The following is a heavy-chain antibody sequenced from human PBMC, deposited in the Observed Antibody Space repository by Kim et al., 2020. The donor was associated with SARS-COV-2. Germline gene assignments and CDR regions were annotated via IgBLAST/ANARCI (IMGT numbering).Heavy chain of an antibody. CDR3: VRNRGFNSFDY. D-gene: IGHD6-25*01. CDR2: IKQDGSVK. V-gene: IGHV3-7*01. Sequence: GGSLRLSCAASGFTFTTYWITWVRQAPGKGLEWVANIKQDGSVKSYVDSVRGRFTISRDNAKTSLYLQMNSLRDEDTAVYYCVRNRGFNSFDYWGQGTLVTASS. J-gene: IGHJ4*02. CDR1: GFTFTTYW.